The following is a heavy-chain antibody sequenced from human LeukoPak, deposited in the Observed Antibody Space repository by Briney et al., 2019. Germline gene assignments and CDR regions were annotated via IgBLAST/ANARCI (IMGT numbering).Heavy chain of an antibody. Sequence: SVKVSCKASGGTFSSYAISWVRQAPGQGLEWMGGIIPIFGTANYAQKFQGRVTITTDESTSTAYMELSSLRSEDTAVYYCATRRMGLGGIAAAGVLDYWGQGTLVTVSS. V-gene: IGHV1-69*05. D-gene: IGHD6-13*01. CDR1: GGTFSSYA. CDR3: ATRRMGLGGIAAAGVLDY. CDR2: IIPIFGTA. J-gene: IGHJ4*02.